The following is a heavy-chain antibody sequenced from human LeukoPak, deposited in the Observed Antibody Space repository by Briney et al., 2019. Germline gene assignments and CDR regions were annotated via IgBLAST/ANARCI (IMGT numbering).Heavy chain of an antibody. D-gene: IGHD3-22*01. Sequence: ASVKVSCKASGYTFTGYYMHWVRQAPGQGLEWIGRINPNSGDTNYAQKFQGRVTMTRNTSISTAYMELSSLRSEDTAVYYCARGDYLHYYDSSGYPPFNYWGQGTLVTVSS. CDR3: ARGDYLHYYDSSGYPPFNY. V-gene: IGHV1-2*06. J-gene: IGHJ4*02. CDR1: GYTFTGYY. CDR2: INPNSGDT.